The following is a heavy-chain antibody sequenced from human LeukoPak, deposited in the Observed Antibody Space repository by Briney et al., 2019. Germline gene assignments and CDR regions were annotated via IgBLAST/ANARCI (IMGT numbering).Heavy chain of an antibody. CDR2: IIPILGIA. J-gene: IGHJ6*02. CDR3: ARESPRRGYYYGMDV. Sequence: GSSVKVSCEASGGTFSSYTISWVRQAPGQELEWMGRIIPILGIANYAQKFQGRVTITADKSTSTAYMELSSLRSEDTAVYYCARESPRRGYYYGMDVWGQGTTVTVSS. CDR1: GGTFSSYT. V-gene: IGHV1-69*04. D-gene: IGHD3-10*01.